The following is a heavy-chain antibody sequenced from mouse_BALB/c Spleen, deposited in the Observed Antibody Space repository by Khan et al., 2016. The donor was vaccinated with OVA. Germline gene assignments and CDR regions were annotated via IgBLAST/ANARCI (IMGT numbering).Heavy chain of an antibody. Sequence: QVQLKESGAELARPGASVKMSCKASGYTFTSYTIHWIKLRPGQGLEWIGYINPSNGYTNYNQKFKDKATLTADQSSTTAYMELSSLTSDGSALYNCVRDGAYHRNDGWFAYWGQGTLVTVSA. J-gene: IGHJ3*01. D-gene: IGHD2-14*01. CDR2: INPSNGYT. CDR1: GYTFTSYT. CDR3: VRDGAYHRNDGWFAY. V-gene: IGHV1-4*01.